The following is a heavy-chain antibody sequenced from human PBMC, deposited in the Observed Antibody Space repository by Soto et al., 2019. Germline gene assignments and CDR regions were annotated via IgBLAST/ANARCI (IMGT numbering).Heavy chain of an antibody. J-gene: IGHJ6*02. Sequence: QVQLQESGPGLVKPSQTLSLTCTVSGDSISSTEYYWNWVRQHPGQGLEWIGYIYRSGDTYYSPSVKSRVTMSGDTSNNQFSLKMTSVTAADTAVYYCATSFGGAYYGMDVWGHGTTGTVSS. CDR2: IYRSGDT. V-gene: IGHV4-31*03. CDR3: ATSFGGAYYGMDV. CDR1: GDSISSTEYY. D-gene: IGHD3-16*01.